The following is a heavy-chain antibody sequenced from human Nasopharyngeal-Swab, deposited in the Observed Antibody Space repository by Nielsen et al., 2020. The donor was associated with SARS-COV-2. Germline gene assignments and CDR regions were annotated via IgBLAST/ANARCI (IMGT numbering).Heavy chain of an antibody. CDR2: IFSNDEK. D-gene: IGHD3-16*01. J-gene: IGHJ4*02. Sequence: RQAPGKALEWLAHIFSNDEKSYSTSLKSRLTISKDTSKSQVVLTMTNMDPVDTATYYGERRGEEKKGEEKEGGKKRDYWGQGTLVTVSS. V-gene: IGHV2-26*01. CDR3: ERRGEEKKGEEKEGGKKRDY.